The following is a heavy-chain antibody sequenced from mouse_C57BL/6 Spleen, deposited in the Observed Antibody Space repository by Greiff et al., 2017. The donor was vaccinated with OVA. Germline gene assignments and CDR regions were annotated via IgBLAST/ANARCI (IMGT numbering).Heavy chain of an antibody. J-gene: IGHJ3*01. CDR2: IDPSDSYT. V-gene: IGHV1-69*01. D-gene: IGHD3-2*02. Sequence: QVQLQQPGAELVMPGASVKLSCKASGYTFTSYWMHWVKQRPGQGLEWIGEIDPSDSYTNYNQKFKGKSTLTVDKSSSTAYMQLGSLTSEDSAVYYCARGGQLRPWFAYWGQGTLVTVSA. CDR1: GYTFTSYW. CDR3: ARGGQLRPWFAY.